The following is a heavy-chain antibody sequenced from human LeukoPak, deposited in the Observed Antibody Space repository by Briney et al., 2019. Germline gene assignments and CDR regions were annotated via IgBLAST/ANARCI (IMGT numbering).Heavy chain of an antibody. CDR1: GFTFSSYG. CDR2: IWYDGSNK. Sequence: GRSLRLSCAASGFTFSSYGMHWVRQAPGKGLEWVAVIWYDGSNKYYADSVKGRFTTSRDNSKNTLYLQMNSLRAEDTAVYYCARDARGGGSYYDYWGQGTLVTVSS. J-gene: IGHJ4*02. V-gene: IGHV3-33*01. CDR3: ARDARGGGSYYDY. D-gene: IGHD3-10*01.